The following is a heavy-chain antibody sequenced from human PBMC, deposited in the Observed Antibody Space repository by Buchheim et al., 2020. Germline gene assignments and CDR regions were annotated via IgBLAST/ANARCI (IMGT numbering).Heavy chain of an antibody. D-gene: IGHD3-3*01. CDR3: ARGPDYDFWRGRMRYYYMDV. J-gene: IGHJ6*03. Sequence: QVQLQESGPGLVKPSETLSLTCTVSGGSISSYYWSWIRQPPGKGLEWIGYIYYSGSTNYNPSLKSRVTISVDTSKNQFSLKLSSVTAADTAVYYCARGPDYDFWRGRMRYYYMDVWGKGTT. V-gene: IGHV4-59*01. CDR1: GGSISSYY. CDR2: IYYSGST.